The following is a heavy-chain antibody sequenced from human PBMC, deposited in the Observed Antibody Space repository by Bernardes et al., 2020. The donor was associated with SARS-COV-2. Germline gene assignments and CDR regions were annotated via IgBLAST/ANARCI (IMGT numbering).Heavy chain of an antibody. CDR2: ISSSSSYI. Sequence: GGSLRLSCSASGFTFSSYSMNWVRQAPGKGLEWVSSISSSSSYIYYADSVKGRFTISRDNAKNSLYLQMNSLRAEDTAVYYCARGPGAARPDVGYWGQGTLVTVSS. CDR1: GFTFSSYS. V-gene: IGHV3-21*01. D-gene: IGHD6-6*01. CDR3: ARGPGAARPDVGY. J-gene: IGHJ4*02.